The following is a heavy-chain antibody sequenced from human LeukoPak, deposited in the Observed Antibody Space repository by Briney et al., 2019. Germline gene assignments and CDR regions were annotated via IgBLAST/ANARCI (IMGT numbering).Heavy chain of an antibody. D-gene: IGHD4-11*01. CDR2: MNPNSGNT. Sequence: GASVKVSCKASGYTFTSYDINWVRQATGQGLEWMGWMNPNSGNTGYAQKFQGRVTMTRNTSISTAYMELNSLRAEDTAVYYCAKAQSYDYISFFDYWGQGTLVTVSS. V-gene: IGHV1-8*01. J-gene: IGHJ4*02. CDR1: GYTFTSYD. CDR3: AKAQSYDYISFFDY.